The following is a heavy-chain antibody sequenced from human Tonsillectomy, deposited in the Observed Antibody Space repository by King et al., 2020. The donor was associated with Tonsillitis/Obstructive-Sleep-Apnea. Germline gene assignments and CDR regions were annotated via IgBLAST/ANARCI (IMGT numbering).Heavy chain of an antibody. CDR3: AKDHPSSGWPAFDY. CDR1: GFTSRSYA. J-gene: IGHJ4*02. Sequence: VQLVESGGGLVQPGESLRLSCVASGFTSRSYAMSWVRQAPGKGLERVSSINNGGNPYYADSVKGRFTISRDISQNTLSLEMNSLRAEDTAVYYCAKDHPSSGWPAFDYWGQGVVVIVSS. CDR2: INNGGNP. V-gene: IGHV3-23*04. D-gene: IGHD6-19*01.